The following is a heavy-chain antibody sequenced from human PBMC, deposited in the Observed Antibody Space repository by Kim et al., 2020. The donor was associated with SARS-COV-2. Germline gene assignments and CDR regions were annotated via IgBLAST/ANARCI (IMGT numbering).Heavy chain of an antibody. V-gene: IGHV3-30-3*01. Sequence: GGSLRLSCAASGFTFSSYAMHWVRQAPGKGLEWVAVISYDGSNKYYADSVKGRFTISRDNSKNTLYLQMNSLRAEDTAVYYCAREGTYYYDSSGPTGGM. D-gene: IGHD3-22*01. J-gene: IGHJ6*01. CDR1: GFTFSSYA. CDR2: ISYDGSNK. CDR3: AREGTYYYDSSGPTGGM.